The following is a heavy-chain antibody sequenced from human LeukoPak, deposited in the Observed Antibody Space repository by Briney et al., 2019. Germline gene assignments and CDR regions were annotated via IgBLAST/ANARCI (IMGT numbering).Heavy chain of an antibody. CDR1: GGSISSSGYY. D-gene: IGHD6-6*01. V-gene: IGHV4-39*07. Sequence: SETLSLTCTVSGGSISSSGYYWGWIRQPPGKGLEWIGSIYYSGSTYYNPSLKSRVTISVDTSKNQFSLKPSSVTAVDTAVYYCARDAPPSIAPPPGDYWGQGTLVTVSS. CDR2: IYYSGST. CDR3: ARDAPPSIAPPPGDY. J-gene: IGHJ4*02.